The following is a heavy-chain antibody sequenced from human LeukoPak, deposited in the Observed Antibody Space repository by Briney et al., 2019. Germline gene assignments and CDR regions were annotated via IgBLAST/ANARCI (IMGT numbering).Heavy chain of an antibody. CDR2: ISYDGSNK. J-gene: IGHJ4*02. D-gene: IGHD4-17*01. CDR3: ARASIYVGDHDHFFDY. V-gene: IGHV3-30*04. CDR1: GFTFSSYA. Sequence: GGSLRLSCAASGFTFSSYAMHWVRQAPGKGLEWVAVISYDGSNKYYADSVKGRFTISRDNSKNTLYLQMNSLRAEDTAVYYCARASIYVGDHDHFFDYWGQGTLVTVSS.